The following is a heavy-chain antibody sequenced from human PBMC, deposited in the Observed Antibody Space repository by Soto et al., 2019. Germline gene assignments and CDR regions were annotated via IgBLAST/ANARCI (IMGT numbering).Heavy chain of an antibody. Sequence: SETLSLTCAVYGGSFSGYYWSWIRQPPGKGLEWIGEINHSGSTNYNPSLKSRVTISVDTSKNQFSLKLSSVTAADTAVYYCARNRIDYYDSSGYQNPRFDYWGQGTPVTVSS. V-gene: IGHV4-34*01. D-gene: IGHD3-22*01. CDR1: GGSFSGYY. CDR2: INHSGST. CDR3: ARNRIDYYDSSGYQNPRFDY. J-gene: IGHJ4*02.